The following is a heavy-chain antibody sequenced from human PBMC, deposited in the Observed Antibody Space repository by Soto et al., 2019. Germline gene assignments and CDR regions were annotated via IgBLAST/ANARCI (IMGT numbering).Heavy chain of an antibody. D-gene: IGHD3-16*01. CDR1: GGSISSYY. V-gene: IGHV4-59*01. Sequence: SETLSLTCTVSGGSISSYYWSWIRQPPGKGLEWIGYIYYSGSTNYNPSLKSRVTISVDTSKNQFSLKLSSVTAADTAVYYCARVGPTTKKTNYYYYYYMDVWGKGTTVTVSS. CDR3: ARVGPTTKKTNYYYYYYMDV. J-gene: IGHJ6*03. CDR2: IYYSGST.